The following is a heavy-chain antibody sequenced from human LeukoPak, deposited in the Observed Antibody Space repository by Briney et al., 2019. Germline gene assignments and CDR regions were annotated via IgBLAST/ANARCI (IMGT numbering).Heavy chain of an antibody. D-gene: IGHD1-26*01. CDR2: IQQDGSEK. CDR1: GFTFSSYW. J-gene: IGHJ4*02. V-gene: IGHV3-7*05. Sequence: GGSLSLSCAASGFTFSSYWMMWVRQAPGKGLEWVANIQQDGSEKYYVDSVKGRFTISRDNAKNSLYLQMNSLRAEDTAVYYCARNPPRYFNWGQGTLVTVSS. CDR3: ARNPPRYFN.